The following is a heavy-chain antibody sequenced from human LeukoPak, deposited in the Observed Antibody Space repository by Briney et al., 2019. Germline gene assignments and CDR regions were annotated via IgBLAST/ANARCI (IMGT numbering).Heavy chain of an antibody. CDR3: ARRPKLEPDSAAFDY. J-gene: IGHJ4*02. V-gene: IGHV5-51*01. Sequence: GESLKISCKGSGYSFPSYWIAWVRQMPGKGLEWMGIIYPGDSDTRYSPSFQGQVTISADKSISTAYLQWSSLKASDTAMYYCARRPKLEPDSAAFDYWGQGTLVTVSS. CDR1: GYSFPSYW. CDR2: IYPGDSDT. D-gene: IGHD1-1*01.